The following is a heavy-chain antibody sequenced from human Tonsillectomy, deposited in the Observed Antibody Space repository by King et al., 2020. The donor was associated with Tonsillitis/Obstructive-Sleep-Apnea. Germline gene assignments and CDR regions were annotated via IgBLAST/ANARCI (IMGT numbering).Heavy chain of an antibody. CDR2: ISYDGSNK. CDR3: AKNPAVPAAIHNSYYYGMEV. V-gene: IGHV3-30*18. D-gene: IGHD2-2*02. Sequence: QLVQSVGGVVQPGRSLRLSCAASGFTFSNYGMHWVRQAPGKGLEWVAFISYDGSNKYYAASVKGRFTISRDKSKNTLFLQMNSLRAEDTAVYYCAKNPAVPAAIHNSYYYGMEVWGQGTTVTASS. CDR1: GFTFSNYG. J-gene: IGHJ6*02.